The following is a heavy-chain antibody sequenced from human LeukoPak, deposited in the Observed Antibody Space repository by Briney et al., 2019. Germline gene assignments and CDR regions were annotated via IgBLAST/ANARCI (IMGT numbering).Heavy chain of an antibody. CDR2: IYYSGST. V-gene: IGHV4-59*01. CDR3: ARGGYSYDNWFDP. Sequence: SETLSLTCTVSGGSISSYYWSWIRQPPGKGLEWIGYIYYSGSTNYNPSLKSRVTISVDTSKNQFSLKLSSVAAADTAVYYCARGGYSYDNWFDPWGQGTLVTVSS. CDR1: GGSISSYY. J-gene: IGHJ5*02. D-gene: IGHD5-18*01.